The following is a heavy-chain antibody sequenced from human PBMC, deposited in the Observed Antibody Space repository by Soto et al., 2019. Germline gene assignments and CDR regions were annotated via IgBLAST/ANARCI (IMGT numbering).Heavy chain of an antibody. Sequence: GASVKVSCKASGYTFTSYGISWVRQAPGQGLEWMGWISAYNGNTNYAQKLQGRVTMTTDTSTSTAYMELRSLRSDDTAVYYCARDGGALSYYDFWSGYPKGVWGQGTKVTVSS. CDR2: ISAYNGNT. D-gene: IGHD3-3*01. V-gene: IGHV1-18*01. CDR1: GYTFTSYG. J-gene: IGHJ6*02. CDR3: ARDGGALSYYDFWSGYPKGV.